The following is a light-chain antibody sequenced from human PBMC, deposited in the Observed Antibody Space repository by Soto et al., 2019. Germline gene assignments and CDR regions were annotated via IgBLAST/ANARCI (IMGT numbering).Light chain of an antibody. CDR3: SSYTSSSTRV. J-gene: IGLJ1*01. CDR2: DVN. V-gene: IGLV2-14*01. CDR1: SSVICGFNY. Sequence: QSVLTQPASVSGSPGQSITISCTGNSSVICGFNYVSWYQQHPGKAPKLMIYDVNNRPSGVSNRFSGSKSGNTASLTTSGLQAEDEADYYCSSYTSSSTRVFGTGTKVTVL.